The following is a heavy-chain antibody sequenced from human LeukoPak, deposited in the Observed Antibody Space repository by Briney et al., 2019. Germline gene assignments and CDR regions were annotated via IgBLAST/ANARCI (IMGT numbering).Heavy chain of an antibody. CDR3: ARAIDSGSDT. D-gene: IGHD5-12*01. CDR2: IYYSGST. Sequence: SETLSLTCTVSGGSISSYYWSWIRQPPGKGLEWIGYIYYSGSTYYTPSLRSRVTISLDTSKNQFSLNLNSVTAADTAVYYCARAIDSGSDTWGQGTLVTVSS. V-gene: IGHV4-59*08. J-gene: IGHJ5*02. CDR1: GGSISSYY.